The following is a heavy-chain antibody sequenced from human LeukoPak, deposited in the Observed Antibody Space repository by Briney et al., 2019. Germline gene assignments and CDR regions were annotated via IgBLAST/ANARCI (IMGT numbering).Heavy chain of an antibody. D-gene: IGHD6-13*01. Sequence: SETVSLICTVSGGSISSGDYYWSWIRQPPGKGLEWIGYIYYSGSTYYNPSLKSRVTISVDRSKNQFSLQLSSVTAADTAVYYCARRIAVAGIFDFWGQGILVTVSS. J-gene: IGHJ4*02. CDR3: ARRIAVAGIFDF. CDR1: GGSISSGDYY. CDR2: IYYSGST. V-gene: IGHV4-30-4*08.